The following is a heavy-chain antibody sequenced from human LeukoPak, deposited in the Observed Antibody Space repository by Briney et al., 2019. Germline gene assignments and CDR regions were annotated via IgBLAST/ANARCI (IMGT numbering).Heavy chain of an antibody. CDR2: ISSSGSTI. CDR1: GFTFSSYE. CDR3: ARGVTPSVFDY. Sequence: WGSLRLSCAASGFTFSSYEMNWVRQAPGKGLEWVSYISSSGSTIYYADSVKGRFTISRDNAKNSLYLQMNSLRAEDTAVYYCARGVTPSVFDYWGQGTLVTVSS. V-gene: IGHV3-48*03. D-gene: IGHD2-21*02. J-gene: IGHJ4*02.